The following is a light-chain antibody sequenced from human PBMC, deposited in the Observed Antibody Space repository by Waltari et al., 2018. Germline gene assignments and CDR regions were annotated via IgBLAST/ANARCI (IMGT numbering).Light chain of an antibody. V-gene: IGLV1-40*01. Sequence: QSVLTQPPSVSGAPGQRVTISCTGSGSGFGGYLVQWFQQLPGMAPKLLIDESNQRPSGVSARFSGSQSPASASLTIAGLQSEDEADYYCQSYDSRLNGHAFFGGGTRLTVL. J-gene: IGLJ7*01. CDR3: QSYDSRLNGHAF. CDR1: GSGFGGYL. CDR2: ESN.